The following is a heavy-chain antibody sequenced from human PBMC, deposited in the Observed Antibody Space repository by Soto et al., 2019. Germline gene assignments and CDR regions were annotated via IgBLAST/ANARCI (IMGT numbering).Heavy chain of an antibody. J-gene: IGHJ4*02. V-gene: IGHV3-49*04. CDR2: IRNKAFGGTT. Sequence: PGGSLRLSCTTSGFTFGDCAVSWVRQAPGKGLEWVGFIRNKAFGGTTEYAASVKGRFTISRDDSRSIAYLQMNSLKTEDTAMYYCIRSPYYDISTAAPYYFDYWGQGTPVTVSS. CDR3: IRSPYYDISTAAPYYFDY. CDR1: GFTFGDCA. D-gene: IGHD3-9*01.